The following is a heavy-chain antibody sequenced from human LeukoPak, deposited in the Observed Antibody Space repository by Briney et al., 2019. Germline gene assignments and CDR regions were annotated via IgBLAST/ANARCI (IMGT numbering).Heavy chain of an antibody. CDR1: GFTFSSYG. V-gene: IGHV3-NL1*01. CDR2: ISGSGGST. Sequence: GGSLRLSCAASGFTFSSYGMHWVRQAPGKGLEWVSAISGSGGSTYYADSVKGRFTISRDNAKNTLYLQMNSLRAEDTAMYHCVRDLGGRSGHWGQGTLVTVSS. J-gene: IGHJ4*02. D-gene: IGHD1-26*01. CDR3: VRDLGGRSGH.